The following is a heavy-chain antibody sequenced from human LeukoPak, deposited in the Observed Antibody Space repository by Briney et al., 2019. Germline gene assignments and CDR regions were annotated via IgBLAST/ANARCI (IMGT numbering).Heavy chain of an antibody. V-gene: IGHV3-20*04. CDR2: INWNGGST. CDR3: ARDGAARGSGSFGD. CDR1: GYTFDDYG. D-gene: IGHD3-10*01. J-gene: IGHJ4*02. Sequence: GGSLRLSCAASGYTFDDYGMSWVREAPGKGLEWVSGINWNGGSTGYADSVKGRFTVSRDNAKNSLYLQVSSLRVEDTAVYYCARDGAARGSGSFGDWGQGTLLTVSS.